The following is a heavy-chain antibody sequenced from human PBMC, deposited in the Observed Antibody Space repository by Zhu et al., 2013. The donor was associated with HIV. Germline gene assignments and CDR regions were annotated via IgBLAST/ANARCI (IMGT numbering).Heavy chain of an antibody. CDR3: ARGKWELPDDYYYYYGMDV. CDR2: IIPIFGTA. CDR1: GGTFSSYA. D-gene: IGHD1-26*01. V-gene: IGHV1-69*01. Sequence: QVQLVQSGAEVKKPGSSVKVSCKASGGTFSSYAISWVRQAPGQGLEWMGGIIPIFGTANYAQKFQGRVTITADESTSTAYMELSSLRSEDTAVYYCARGKWELPDDYYYYYGMDVWGQGTTVTVSS. J-gene: IGHJ6*02.